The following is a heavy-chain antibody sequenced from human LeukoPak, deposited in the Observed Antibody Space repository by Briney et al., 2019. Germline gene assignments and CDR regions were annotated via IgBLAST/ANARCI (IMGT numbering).Heavy chain of an antibody. Sequence: GGSLRLSCAASGFTFSSYAMSWVRQAPGKGLEWVSAISGSGGSTYYADSVKGRFTISRDNSKNTLYLQMNSLRAEDTAVYYCAKDEDYYDSSGYPFDYWGQGTLVTVS. CDR2: ISGSGGST. V-gene: IGHV3-23*01. J-gene: IGHJ4*02. CDR3: AKDEDYYDSSGYPFDY. D-gene: IGHD3-22*01. CDR1: GFTFSSYA.